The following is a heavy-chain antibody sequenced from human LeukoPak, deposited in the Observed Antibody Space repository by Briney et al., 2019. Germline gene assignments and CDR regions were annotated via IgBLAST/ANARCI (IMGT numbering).Heavy chain of an antibody. J-gene: IGHJ4*02. CDR3: GKDGDYDYVWGRLSSLFDY. Sequence: QPGGSLRLSCAASGFTFSSYAMSWVRQAPGKGLEWVSAISGSGGSTYYADSVKGRFTISRDNSKNTLYLQMNSLRAEDTAVYYCGKDGDYDYVWGRLSSLFDYWGQGTLVTVSS. CDR2: ISGSGGST. V-gene: IGHV3-23*01. CDR1: GFTFSSYA. D-gene: IGHD3-16*01.